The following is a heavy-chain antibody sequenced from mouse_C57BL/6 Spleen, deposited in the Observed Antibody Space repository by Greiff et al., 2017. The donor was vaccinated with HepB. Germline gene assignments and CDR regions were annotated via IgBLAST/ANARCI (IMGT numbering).Heavy chain of an antibody. J-gene: IGHJ3*01. V-gene: IGHV1-26*01. Sequence: EVQLQQSGPELVKPGASVKISCKASGYTFTDYYMNWVKQSHGKSLEWIGDINPNNGGTSYNQKFKGKATLTVDKSSSTAYMELRSLTSEDSAVYYCARDYDGGLFAYWGQGTLVTVSA. CDR1: GYTFTDYY. D-gene: IGHD2-4*01. CDR3: ARDYDGGLFAY. CDR2: INPNNGGT.